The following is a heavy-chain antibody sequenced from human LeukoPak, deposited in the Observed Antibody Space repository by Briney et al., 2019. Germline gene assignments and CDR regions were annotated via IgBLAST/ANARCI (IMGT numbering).Heavy chain of an antibody. CDR1: GFTFSSYE. J-gene: IGHJ4*02. CDR3: ARSGYSYGQPFDY. V-gene: IGHV3-48*03. Sequence: GGSLRLSCAASGFTFSSYEMNWVRQAPVKGLEWVSYISRSGSTRYYADSVKGRFTISRDNAKNSLYLQMNSLRAEDTAVYFCARSGYSYGQPFDYWGLGALVTVS. D-gene: IGHD5-18*01. CDR2: ISRSGSTR.